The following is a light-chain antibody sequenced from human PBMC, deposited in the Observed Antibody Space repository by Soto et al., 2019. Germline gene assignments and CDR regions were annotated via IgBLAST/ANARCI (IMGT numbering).Light chain of an antibody. CDR2: NDS. J-gene: IGLJ1*01. CDR3: QVWDDSSDHVYA. CDR1: NIGRKG. Sequence: SYELTQRPSVSVAPGQTARITCGGNNIGRKGVHWYQQRPGQAPVLVVYNDSDRPSGIPDRLSGSNSGNTATLTISRVEAGDEADYYCQVWDDSSDHVYAFGTGTKVTV. V-gene: IGLV3-21*02.